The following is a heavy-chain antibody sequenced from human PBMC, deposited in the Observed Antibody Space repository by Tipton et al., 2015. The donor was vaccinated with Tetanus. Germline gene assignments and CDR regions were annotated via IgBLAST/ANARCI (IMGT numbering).Heavy chain of an antibody. CDR2: IYESGDT. CDR3: ARQESGFVAPSDG. CDR1: GASIRGGTFS. D-gene: IGHD3-3*01. J-gene: IGHJ4*02. Sequence: TLSLTCAVSGASIRGGTFSWSWIRQPPGKGLEWIGRIYESGDTYYIPSLKSRVTISADTSTNQFSLTLNSMAAADTGVYYCARQESGFVAPSDGGGQGKLVTV. V-gene: IGHV4-30-2*03.